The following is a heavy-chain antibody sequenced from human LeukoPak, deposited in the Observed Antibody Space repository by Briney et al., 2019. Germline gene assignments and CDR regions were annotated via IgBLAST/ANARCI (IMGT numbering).Heavy chain of an antibody. CDR2: ISSSSSYT. V-gene: IGHV3-11*05. CDR1: GFTFSDYY. D-gene: IGHD3-16*02. CDR3: ARVPTFYDYIWGSYRSDSFFDY. J-gene: IGHJ4*02. Sequence: GGSLRLSCAASGFTFSDYYMSWIRQAPGKGLEWVSYISSSSSYTNYADSVKGRFTISRDKANNSVYLQMNSLGAEDTAVYYCARVPTFYDYIWGSYRSDSFFDYWGQGTLVTVSS.